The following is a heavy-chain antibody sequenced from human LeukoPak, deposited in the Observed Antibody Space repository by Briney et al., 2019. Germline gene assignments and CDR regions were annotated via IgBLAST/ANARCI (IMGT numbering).Heavy chain of an antibody. V-gene: IGHV4-39*07. J-gene: IGHJ4*02. CDR1: GGTISSSSYY. D-gene: IGHD1-26*01. CDR2: IYHSGST. Sequence: SETLSLTCTVSGGTISSSSYYWGWIRQPPGKGLEWIGSIYHSGSTYYNPSLKSRVTISVDTSKNQFSLKLSSVTAADTAVYYCARDPPYLSGYWGQGTLVTVSS. CDR3: ARDPPYLSGY.